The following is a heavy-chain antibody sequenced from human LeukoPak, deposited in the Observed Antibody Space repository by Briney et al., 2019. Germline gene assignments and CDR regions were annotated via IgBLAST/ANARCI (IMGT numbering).Heavy chain of an antibody. CDR3: ARVGIVGATNFDY. CDR1: GFTFSSYA. V-gene: IGHV3-23*01. Sequence: RPGGSLRLSCAASGFTFSSYAMSWVRQAPGKGLEWVSAISGSGGSTYYADSVKGRFTISRDNAKNSLYLQMNSLRAEDTAVYYCARVGIVGATNFDYWGQGTLVTVSS. D-gene: IGHD1-26*01. CDR2: ISGSGGST. J-gene: IGHJ4*02.